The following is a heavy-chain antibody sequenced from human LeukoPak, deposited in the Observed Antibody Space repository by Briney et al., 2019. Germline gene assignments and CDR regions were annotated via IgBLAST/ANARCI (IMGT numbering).Heavy chain of an antibody. CDR1: GFTFSSYW. CDR2: INSDGSST. Sequence: GGSLRLSCAASGFTFSSYWMHWVRQAPGKGLVWVSRINSDGSSTSYADSVKGRFTISRDNAKNTLYLQMNSLRAEDTAVYYCAKDAFALIWIRGYMDVWGKGTTVTVSS. V-gene: IGHV3-74*01. CDR3: AKDAFALIWIRGYMDV. J-gene: IGHJ6*03. D-gene: IGHD5-18*01.